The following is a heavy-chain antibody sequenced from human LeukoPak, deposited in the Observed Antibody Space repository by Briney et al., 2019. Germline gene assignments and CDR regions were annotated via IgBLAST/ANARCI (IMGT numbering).Heavy chain of an antibody. CDR3: ARDNSVGDVAWWFDP. V-gene: IGHV1-46*01. Sequence: GASVKVSCKASGYTFTGYYIHWVRQAPGQGLEWLGLINPTGSSTLYAQKFQGRVTMTRDMSTTTDYMELSSLRSDDTAVYYCARDNSVGDVAWWFDPWGQGTLVTVSS. D-gene: IGHD1-26*01. CDR1: GYTFTGYY. J-gene: IGHJ5*02. CDR2: INPTGSST.